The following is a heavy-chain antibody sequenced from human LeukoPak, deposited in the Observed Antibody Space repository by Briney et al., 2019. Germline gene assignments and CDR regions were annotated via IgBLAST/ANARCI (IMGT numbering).Heavy chain of an antibody. Sequence: SETLSLTCTVSGGSISSGGYYWTWIRQHPGKGLEWIGNTYYSGSTYYNLSLKSRVTISVDTSKNQFSLKLNSLTAADTAVYYCARIDYSSSWLLDAFDIWGQGTMVTVSS. CDR1: GGSISSGGYY. V-gene: IGHV4-39*01. CDR2: TYYSGST. D-gene: IGHD6-13*01. CDR3: ARIDYSSSWLLDAFDI. J-gene: IGHJ3*02.